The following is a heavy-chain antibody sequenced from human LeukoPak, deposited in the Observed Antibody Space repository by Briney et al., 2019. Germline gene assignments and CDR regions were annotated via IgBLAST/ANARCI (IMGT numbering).Heavy chain of an antibody. D-gene: IGHD3-22*01. V-gene: IGHV4-59*01. CDR1: GGSISSYY. CDR2: IYYSGST. Sequence: SETLSLTCTVSGGSISSYYWSWIRQPPGKGLEWIGYIYYSGSTNYNPSLKSRVTISVDTSKNQFSLKLSSVTAANTAVYYCARAIYYYDSSGHFDYWGQGTLVTVSS. J-gene: IGHJ4*02. CDR3: ARAIYYYDSSGHFDY.